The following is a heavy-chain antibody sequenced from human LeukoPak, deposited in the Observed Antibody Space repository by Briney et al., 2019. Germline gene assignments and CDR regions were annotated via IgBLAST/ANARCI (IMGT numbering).Heavy chain of an antibody. Sequence: PGGSLRLSCAASGFTFSSYGMHWVRQAPGKGLEWVSFIRYDGSNKYYADSVKGRFTISRDNAKNTLYLQMSSLRAEDTAMYYCARDDLYYDTGDYYYASYFQHWGQGTLVTVSS. CDR1: GFTFSSYG. V-gene: IGHV3-30*02. CDR2: IRYDGSNK. CDR3: ARDDLYYDTGDYYYASYFQH. D-gene: IGHD3-22*01. J-gene: IGHJ1*01.